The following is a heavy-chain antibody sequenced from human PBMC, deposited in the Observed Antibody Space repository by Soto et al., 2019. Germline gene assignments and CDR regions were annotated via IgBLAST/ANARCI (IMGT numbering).Heavy chain of an antibody. CDR1: GGSISSGGYY. V-gene: IGHV4-31*03. CDR3: AREARDFGVVIDY. D-gene: IGHD3-3*01. Sequence: QVQLQESGPGLVKPSQTLSLTCTVSGGSISSGGYYWSWIRQHPGKGLEWIGYIYYSGSTYYNPSLKRRVTISVDTSKNQFSLKLSSVTAADTAVYYCAREARDFGVVIDYWGQGTLVTVSS. J-gene: IGHJ4*02. CDR2: IYYSGST.